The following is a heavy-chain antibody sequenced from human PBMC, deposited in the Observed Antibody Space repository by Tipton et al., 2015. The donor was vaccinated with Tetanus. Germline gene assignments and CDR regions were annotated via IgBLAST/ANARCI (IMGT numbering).Heavy chain of an antibody. J-gene: IGHJ4*02. CDR2: IYYSGST. CDR1: GGSISSSSYY. CDR3: ARLRSLGWGSVTSGIFDY. V-gene: IGHV4-39*01. Sequence: TLSLTCTVSGGSISSSSYYWAWIRQPPGKGLEWIGTIYYSGSTYYHPSLKSRVSVSVDSSNNQFSLNLNSVTAADTAVYYCARLRSLGWGSVTSGIFDYWGQGIPVTVSS. D-gene: IGHD3-10*01.